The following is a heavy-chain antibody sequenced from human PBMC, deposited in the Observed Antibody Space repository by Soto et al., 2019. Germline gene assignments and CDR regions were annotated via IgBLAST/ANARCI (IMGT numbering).Heavy chain of an antibody. V-gene: IGHV5-51*01. CDR2: IYPGDSDT. Sequence: PGESLKISCKGSVYSFTTNWIGWVRQMAGKGLEWMGVIYPGDSDTRYSPSFQGQVAISADKSINTAYLQWSSLKASDTAMYYCATPSGGADDGTDSGQGSLVTVSS. J-gene: IGHJ1*01. D-gene: IGHD1-26*01. CDR3: ATPSGGADDGTD. CDR1: VYSFTTNW.